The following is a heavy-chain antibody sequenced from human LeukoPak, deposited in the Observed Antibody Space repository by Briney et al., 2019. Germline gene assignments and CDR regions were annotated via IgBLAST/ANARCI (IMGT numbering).Heavy chain of an antibody. Sequence: SETLSLTCTVSGGSISSYYWSWIRQPAGKGLEWIGRIYTSGSTNYNPSLKSRVTMSVDTSKNQFSLKLSSVTAADTAVYYCARNDFWSGSYYYGMDVWGQGTTVTVPS. D-gene: IGHD3-3*01. V-gene: IGHV4-4*07. J-gene: IGHJ6*02. CDR2: IYTSGST. CDR1: GGSISSYY. CDR3: ARNDFWSGSYYYGMDV.